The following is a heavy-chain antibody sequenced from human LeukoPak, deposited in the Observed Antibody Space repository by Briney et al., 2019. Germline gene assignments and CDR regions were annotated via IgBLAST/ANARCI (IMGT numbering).Heavy chain of an antibody. V-gene: IGHV3-74*01. J-gene: IGHJ6*03. CDR2: INTDGSST. Sequence: GGSLRLSCAASGFIFSSYWMHWVRHAPGKGLAWVSRINTDGSSTSYADSVKGRFTISRDNAKNTLYLQMNSLRAEDTAVYYCARESRGYDILTGKYHRGYYSYYMDVWGKGTTVTVSS. CDR3: ARESRGYDILTGKYHRGYYSYYMDV. D-gene: IGHD3-9*01. CDR1: GFIFSSYW.